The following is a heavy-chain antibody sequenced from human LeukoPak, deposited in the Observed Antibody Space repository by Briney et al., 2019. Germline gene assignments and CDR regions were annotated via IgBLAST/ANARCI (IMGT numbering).Heavy chain of an antibody. V-gene: IGHV3-11*04. J-gene: IGHJ4*02. Sequence: LSLTCTVSGGSISSYYWSWIRQAPGKGLEWVSYISSSGSTIYYADSVKGRFTISRDNAKNSLYLQMNSLRAEDTAVYYCARDFDPYYYDSSGMGYWGQGTLVTVSS. D-gene: IGHD3-22*01. CDR3: ARDFDPYYYDSSGMGY. CDR1: GGSISSYY. CDR2: ISSSGSTI.